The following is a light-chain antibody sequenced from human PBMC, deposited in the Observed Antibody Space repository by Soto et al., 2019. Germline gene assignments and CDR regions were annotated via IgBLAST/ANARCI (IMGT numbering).Light chain of an antibody. Sequence: QSVLTQPASLSGSPGQSITISCTGTKNDIGVYDFVSWYQHHPGKAPRLIIYEVVQRPSGVPDRFSGSKSGNTASLTVSGLQAADEADYFCKSYAGSNTYVFGSGTKV. V-gene: IGLV2-8*01. CDR2: EVV. CDR1: KNDIGVYDF. J-gene: IGLJ1*01. CDR3: KSYAGSNTYV.